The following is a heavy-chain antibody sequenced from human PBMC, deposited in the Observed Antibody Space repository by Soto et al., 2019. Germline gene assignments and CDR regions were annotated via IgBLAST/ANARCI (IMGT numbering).Heavy chain of an antibody. CDR2: IYHSGST. CDR1: SGSISSSNW. CDR3: ARDGGDYGDSGHAFDI. D-gene: IGHD4-17*01. V-gene: IGHV4-4*02. Sequence: QVQLQESGPGLVKPSGTLSLTCAVSSGSISSSNWWSWVRQPPGKGLEWIGEIYHSGSTNYNPSLNGRVTISVDKSKNLFSLKLSSVTAADTAVYYCARDGGDYGDSGHAFDIWGQGTMVTVSS. J-gene: IGHJ3*02.